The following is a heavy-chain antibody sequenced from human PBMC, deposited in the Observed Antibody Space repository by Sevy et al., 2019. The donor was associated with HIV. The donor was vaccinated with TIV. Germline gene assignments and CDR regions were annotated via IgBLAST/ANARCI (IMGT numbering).Heavy chain of an antibody. D-gene: IGHD1-26*01. CDR3: ARHGAREPLVYKYYYGMDV. Sequence: ASVKVSCKASGYTFLNYGISWVRQAPGQGLEWMGWISPYNGNTKYTQKLRDRDTMTTDTSTSTAYMEVRSLRSDDTAVYYCARHGAREPLVYKYYYGMDVWGQGTTVTDSS. J-gene: IGHJ6*02. V-gene: IGHV1-18*01. CDR2: ISPYNGNT. CDR1: GYTFLNYG.